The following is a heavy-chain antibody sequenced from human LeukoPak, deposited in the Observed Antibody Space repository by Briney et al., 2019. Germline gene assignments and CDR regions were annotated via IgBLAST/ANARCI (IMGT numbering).Heavy chain of an antibody. Sequence: SVKVSCKASGGTFGGYAINWVRQAPGQGLQWVGGIIPMIGTTNFAQKFQGRVTITADASTSTAYMELNSLTSEDTAVYYCARDRAIPKADVFDIWGQGTMVTVSS. CDR2: IIPMIGTT. J-gene: IGHJ3*02. CDR1: GGTFGGYA. CDR3: ARDRAIPKADVFDI. V-gene: IGHV1-69*13.